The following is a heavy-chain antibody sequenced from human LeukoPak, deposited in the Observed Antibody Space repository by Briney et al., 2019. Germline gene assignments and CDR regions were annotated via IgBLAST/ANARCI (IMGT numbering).Heavy chain of an antibody. D-gene: IGHD3-3*01. CDR1: GGSISRYY. V-gene: IGHV4-59*01. J-gene: IGHJ3*02. CDR3: ARGWSGCDI. Sequence: SETLSLTCTVSGGSISRYYWSWIRQPPGKGLEWIGNIYYSGSTNYNPSLKSRVTISVDTSKNQFSLKLSSVTAADTAVYYCARGWSGCDIWGQGTMVTVSS. CDR2: IYYSGST.